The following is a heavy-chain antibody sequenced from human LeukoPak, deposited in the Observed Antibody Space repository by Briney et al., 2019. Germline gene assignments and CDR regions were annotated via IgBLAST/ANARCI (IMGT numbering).Heavy chain of an antibody. CDR2: IFTSGST. J-gene: IGHJ5*02. CDR3: ARGGYYGLGNDFRFDP. Sequence: SETLSLTCNVSGDSISSYYWTWIRQPAGKGLQWIGRIFTSGSTSYNPSLKSRVTISVDTSKNQFSLKLSSVAPADTAVYYCARGGYYGLGNDFRFDPWGQGTLVTVSS. V-gene: IGHV4-4*07. D-gene: IGHD3-10*01. CDR1: GDSISSYY.